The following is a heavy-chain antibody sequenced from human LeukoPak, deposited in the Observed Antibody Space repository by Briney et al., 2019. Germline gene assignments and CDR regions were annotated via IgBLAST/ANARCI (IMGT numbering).Heavy chain of an antibody. Sequence: ASVKVSCKASGYTFTGYYIHWVRQAPGQGLEWMGWINPNSGVTNYAQKFQGRVTMTRDTSISTAYIDLSGLRSDDTAVYYCAREEAVPDYWGQGTLVTVSS. J-gene: IGHJ4*02. CDR2: INPNSGVT. V-gene: IGHV1-2*02. CDR3: AREEAVPDY. D-gene: IGHD6-6*01. CDR1: GYTFTGYY.